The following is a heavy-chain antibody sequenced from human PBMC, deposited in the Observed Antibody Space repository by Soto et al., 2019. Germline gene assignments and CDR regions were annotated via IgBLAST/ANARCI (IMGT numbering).Heavy chain of an antibody. Sequence: ASVKVSCKASKYTFTDYYIHWVRQAPGQGLEWVGWINPNSGGTNYAQKFQGWVTMTRNTLYLQMNSLRTDDTAVYYCARFTGGDSSGSFDYWGQGTLVTVSS. J-gene: IGHJ4*02. V-gene: IGHV1-2*04. CDR1: KYTFTDYY. CDR3: ARFTGGDSSGSFDY. D-gene: IGHD3-22*01. CDR2: INPNSGGT.